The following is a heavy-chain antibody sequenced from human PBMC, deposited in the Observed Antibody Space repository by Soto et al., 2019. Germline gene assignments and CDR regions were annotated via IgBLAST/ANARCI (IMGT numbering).Heavy chain of an antibody. CDR3: ARGRFSVGVALFSYYFDY. V-gene: IGHV4-34*01. CDR1: GGSFSGYY. J-gene: IGHJ4*02. Sequence: SETLSLTCAVYGGSFSGYYWSWIRQPPGKGLEWIGEINHSGSTNYNPSLKSRVTISVDTSKNQFSLKLSSVTAADTAVYYCARGRFSVGVALFSYYFDYWGQGTLVTVSS. CDR2: INHSGST. D-gene: IGHD2-15*01.